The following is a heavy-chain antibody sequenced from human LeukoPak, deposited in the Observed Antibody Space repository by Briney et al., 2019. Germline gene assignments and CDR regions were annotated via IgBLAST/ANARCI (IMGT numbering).Heavy chain of an antibody. D-gene: IGHD3-22*01. CDR3: AKAGWYYYDSSGYYVDY. J-gene: IGHJ4*02. CDR2: ISGSGGST. CDR1: GFTFSSYA. Sequence: PGGSLRLSCAASGFTFSSYAMSWVRQAPGKGLEWVSAISGSGGSTYYADSVKGRFTISRDNSKNTLYLQMNSLRAEDTAVYYCAKAGWYYYDSSGYYVDYWGQGTLVTVSS. V-gene: IGHV3-23*01.